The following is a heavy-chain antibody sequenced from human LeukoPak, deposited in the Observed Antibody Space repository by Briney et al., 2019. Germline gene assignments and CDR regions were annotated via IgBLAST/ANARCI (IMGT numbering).Heavy chain of an antibody. V-gene: IGHV3-48*01. CDR2: ISSSSSTI. Sequence: GGSLRLSCAASGFTFSSYGMNWVRQAPGKGLEWVSYISSSSSTIYYADSVKGRFTISRDNAKNSLYLQMNSLRAEDTAVYYCARDSGTITMVRGVINAGFDYWGQGTLVTVSS. CDR1: GFTFSSYG. J-gene: IGHJ4*02. D-gene: IGHD3-10*01. CDR3: ARDSGTITMVRGVINAGFDY.